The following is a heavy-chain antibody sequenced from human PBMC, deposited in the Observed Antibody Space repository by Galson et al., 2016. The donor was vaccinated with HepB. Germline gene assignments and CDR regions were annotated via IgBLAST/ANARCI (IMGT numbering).Heavy chain of an antibody. J-gene: IGHJ4*02. CDR3: TKAGLKSYAQL. D-gene: IGHD1-26*01. CDR1: GFTFSSYS. Sequence: SLRLSCAASGFTFSSYSMSWVRQAPGKGLEWVSAISGSGDRTYYTDSVEGRFTISRDNSKNTLYLQMSSLRAEDTAVYYCTKAGLKSYAQLWGQGTLVTVSS. V-gene: IGHV3-23*01. CDR2: ISGSGDRT.